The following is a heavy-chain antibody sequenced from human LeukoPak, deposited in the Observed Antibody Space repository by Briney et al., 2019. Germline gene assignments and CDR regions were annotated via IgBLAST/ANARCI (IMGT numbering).Heavy chain of an antibody. CDR1: GYTFTSYA. D-gene: IGHD3-3*01. CDR3: ARDQGSFWSGYSRH. V-gene: IGHV1-3*01. Sequence: ASVKVSCKASGYTFTSYAMHWVRQAPGQRFEWMGWINAGNGNTKYSQKFQGRVTITRDTSASTAYMELSSLRSEDTAVYYCARDQGSFWSGYSRHWGQGTLVTVSS. CDR2: INAGNGNT. J-gene: IGHJ4*02.